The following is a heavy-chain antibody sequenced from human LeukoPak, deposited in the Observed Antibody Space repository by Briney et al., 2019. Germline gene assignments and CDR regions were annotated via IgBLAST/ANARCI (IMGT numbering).Heavy chain of an antibody. J-gene: IGHJ4*02. D-gene: IGHD3-3*01. CDR2: IYYSGIT. CDR3: ARHGNYDFTDY. V-gene: IGHV4-39*01. Sequence: PSETLSLTCPVSGGSISSSSYYWGWIRQPPGKGLEWIGSIYYSGITYYNPSLKSRVTISVDTSKNQFSLKLSSVTAADTAVYYCARHGNYDFTDYWGQGTLVTVSS. CDR1: GGSISSSSYY.